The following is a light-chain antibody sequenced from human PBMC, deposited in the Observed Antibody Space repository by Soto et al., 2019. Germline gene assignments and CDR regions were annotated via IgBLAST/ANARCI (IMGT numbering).Light chain of an antibody. CDR2: GNI. CDR3: QSYDNTVRVI. CDR1: SSNIGAGYD. J-gene: IGLJ2*01. Sequence: QSALTQPPSVSGAPGQRVTISCTGSSSNIGAGYDVHWYQQLPGTAPKLLIYGNINRPSGVPDRFSGSKSGTSASLAITGLQAEDEADYYCQSYDNTVRVIFGGGTKLTV. V-gene: IGLV1-40*01.